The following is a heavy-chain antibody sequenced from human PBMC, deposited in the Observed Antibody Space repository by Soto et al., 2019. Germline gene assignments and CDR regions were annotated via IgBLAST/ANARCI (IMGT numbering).Heavy chain of an antibody. J-gene: IGHJ4*02. CDR3: ARGCAASGYPLPVY. V-gene: IGHV4-34*01. Sequence: PSETLSLTCAVYGGSFSGYYWSSICQPPGKGLEWIGEINHSGSTNYNPSLKSRVTISVDTSKNQFSLKLSSVTAADPPVYYCARGCAASGYPLPVYWGQGTLLTVSS. D-gene: IGHD2-2*01. CDR2: INHSGST. CDR1: GGSFSGYY.